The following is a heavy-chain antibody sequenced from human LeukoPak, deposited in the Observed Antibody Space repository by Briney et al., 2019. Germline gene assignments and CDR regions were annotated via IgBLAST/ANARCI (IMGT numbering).Heavy chain of an antibody. Sequence: ASVKVSCKASGYSFTSYYMHWVRQAPGQGLEWMGIINPSGGSTSYAQKFQGRVTMTRDTSTSTVYMEVSSLGSEDTAVYYCAREGADFSSGYYSHLDYWGQGTLVTVSS. J-gene: IGHJ4*02. V-gene: IGHV1-46*01. CDR2: INPSGGST. CDR3: AREGADFSSGYYSHLDY. CDR1: GYSFTSYY. D-gene: IGHD3-22*01.